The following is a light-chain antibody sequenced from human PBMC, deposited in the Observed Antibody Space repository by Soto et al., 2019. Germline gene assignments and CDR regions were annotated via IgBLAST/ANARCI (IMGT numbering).Light chain of an antibody. CDR1: QSVSSTY. V-gene: IGKV3-20*01. J-gene: IGKJ4*01. Sequence: EIVMTQSPATLSVSPGARATLSCRASQSVSSTYLAWFQQKPGQAPRLLXYGASNRATGIPDRFSGSGSGTDFTLTISGLEPEDFAFYYCQQYDVTPPNTFGGGTKVDIK. CDR3: QQYDVTPPNT. CDR2: GAS.